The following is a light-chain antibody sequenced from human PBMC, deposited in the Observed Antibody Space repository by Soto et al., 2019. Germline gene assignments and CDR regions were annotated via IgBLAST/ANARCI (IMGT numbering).Light chain of an antibody. CDR3: QQRSNWPPYT. V-gene: IGKV3-11*01. CDR2: DAS. J-gene: IGKJ2*01. CDR1: QSVSSY. Sequence: EIVLTQSPATLSLSPGERATLSCRASQSVSSYLAWYQQKPGQAPRLLIYDASNRATGIPARFSGSGSGTGLTLTISSLEPEDFAVYNCQQRSNWPPYTFGQGTKLEIK.